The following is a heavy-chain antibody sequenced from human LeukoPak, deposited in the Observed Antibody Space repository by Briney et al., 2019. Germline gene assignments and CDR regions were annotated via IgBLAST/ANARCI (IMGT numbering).Heavy chain of an antibody. CDR3: ANDRVGYCSGGSGYSEAYWFDP. J-gene: IGHJ5*02. D-gene: IGHD2-15*01. CDR1: GFTLSSHA. V-gene: IGHV3-30*18. Sequence: GGSLTLSCAASGFTLSSHAKSWARHPPGQGLEWVAVISYDGSNKYYADSVKGRFSISRDNSKTTLYLQMNCLRAEDTAVYYCANDRVGYCSGGSGYSEAYWFDPWGQGTLVTVSS. CDR2: ISYDGSNK.